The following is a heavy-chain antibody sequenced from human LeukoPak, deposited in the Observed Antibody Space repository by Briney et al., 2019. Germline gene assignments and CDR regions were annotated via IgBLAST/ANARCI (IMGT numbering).Heavy chain of an antibody. CDR3: ARDLWYSSSWGAFDI. CDR1: GGSFSGYY. V-gene: IGHV4-34*01. Sequence: KPSETLSLTCAVYGGSFSGYYWSWIRQPPGKGLEWIGEINHSGSTNYNPSLKSRVTISVDTSKNQFSLKLSSVTAADTAVYYCARDLWYSSSWGAFDIWGQGTLVTVSS. CDR2: INHSGST. J-gene: IGHJ3*02. D-gene: IGHD6-13*01.